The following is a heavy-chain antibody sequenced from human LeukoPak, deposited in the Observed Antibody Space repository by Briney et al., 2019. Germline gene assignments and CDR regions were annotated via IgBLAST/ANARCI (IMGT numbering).Heavy chain of an antibody. V-gene: IGHV1-18*01. J-gene: IGHJ4*02. CDR1: GYTFTSYG. CDR2: ISAYNGNT. Sequence: ASVKVSCKASGYTFTSYGISWVRQAPGQGLEWMGWISAYNGNTNYAQKLQGRVTMTTDTSTSTAYMELRSLRSDDTAVYYCARGWPTSGSYYLFDYWGQGTLVTVSP. CDR3: ARGWPTSGSYYLFDY. D-gene: IGHD1-26*01.